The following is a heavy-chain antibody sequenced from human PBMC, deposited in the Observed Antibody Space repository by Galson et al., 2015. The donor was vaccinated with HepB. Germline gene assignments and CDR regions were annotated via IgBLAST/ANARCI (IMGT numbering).Heavy chain of an antibody. CDR2: ISAYNGNTNYAQNGNT. D-gene: IGHD5-24*01. V-gene: IGHV1-18*04. CDR1: GYTFTTYG. CDR3: TLSRDGYNWGY. Sequence: SVKVSCKASGYTFTTYGISWVRQAPGLGLEWMGWISAYNGNTNYAQNGNTKYAQKLQGRVTMTTDTSTSTAYMEMRSLRSDDTAVYYCTLSRDGYNWGYWGQGTLVTVSS. J-gene: IGHJ4*02.